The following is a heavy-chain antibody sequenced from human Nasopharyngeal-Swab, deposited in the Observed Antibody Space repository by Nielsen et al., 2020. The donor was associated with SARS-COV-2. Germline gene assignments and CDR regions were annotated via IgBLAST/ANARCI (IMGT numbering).Heavy chain of an antibody. CDR1: GFTFSSYA. V-gene: IGHV3-23*01. CDR3: VKEQVRGDCFDY. CDR2: ISSNGGST. J-gene: IGHJ4*02. D-gene: IGHD2-21*01. Sequence: GSLRLSCAASGFTFSSYAMSWVRQAPGKGLEWVSAISSNGGSTYYADSVKGRFTISRDNSKNTLYLQMSSLRAEDTAVYYCVKEQVRGDCFDYWGQGTPVTVSS.